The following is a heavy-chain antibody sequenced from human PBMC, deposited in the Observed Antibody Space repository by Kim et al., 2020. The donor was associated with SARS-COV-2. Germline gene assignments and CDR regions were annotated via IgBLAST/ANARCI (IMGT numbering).Heavy chain of an antibody. J-gene: IGHJ4*02. Sequence: ASVKVSCKASGYTFTSYGISWVRQAPGQGLEWMGWISAYNGNTNYAQKLQGRVTMTTDTSTSTAYMELRSLRSDDTAVYYCARGEITMVRGVAEQGNDYWGQGTLVTVSS. CDR3: ARGEITMVRGVAEQGNDY. V-gene: IGHV1-18*01. CDR1: GYTFTSYG. D-gene: IGHD3-10*01. CDR2: ISAYNGNT.